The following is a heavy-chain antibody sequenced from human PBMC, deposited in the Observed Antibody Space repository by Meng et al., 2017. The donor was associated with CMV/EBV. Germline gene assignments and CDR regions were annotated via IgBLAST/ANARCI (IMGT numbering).Heavy chain of an antibody. CDR3: RLGHYSQD. V-gene: IGHV3-7*02. Sequence: YLGESGGGLVQPGGSLRLSCAASGLPISNYWMSWVRQAPGKGLEWVANIKNDGSERYYVDSVKGRFSISRDNADNSLYLQMNNLRAEDTAVYYCRLGHYSQDWGQGTLVTVSS. D-gene: IGHD4-17*01. CDR1: GLPISNYW. CDR2: IKNDGSER. J-gene: IGHJ4*02.